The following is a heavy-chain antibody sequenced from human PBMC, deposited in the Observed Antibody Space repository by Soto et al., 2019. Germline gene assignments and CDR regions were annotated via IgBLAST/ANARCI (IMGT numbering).Heavy chain of an antibody. CDR2: IKQDGSEK. Sequence: PGGSLRLSCAASGLTFSRYWMSWVRQAPGKGLEWVANIKQDGSEKSFVDSVKGRFTISRDNAKNSLYLQMNSLRAEDTAVYYCATYSGSFQFWGQGILVTVSS. J-gene: IGHJ1*01. D-gene: IGHD1-26*01. CDR3: ATYSGSFQF. V-gene: IGHV3-7*03. CDR1: GLTFSRYW.